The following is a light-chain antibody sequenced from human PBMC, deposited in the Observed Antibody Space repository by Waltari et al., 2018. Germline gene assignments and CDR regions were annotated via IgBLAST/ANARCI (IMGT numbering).Light chain of an antibody. Sequence: EIVLTQSPATLSLSPGERATLSCRARQSVSSYLAWYQQKPGQAPRLLIYDASIRATGIPAGFSGRGSGTDFTLTISSLEPEDFAVDYCQQRSNWPPEITFGQGTRLEIK. CDR3: QQRSNWPPEIT. J-gene: IGKJ5*01. CDR1: QSVSSY. CDR2: DAS. V-gene: IGKV3-11*01.